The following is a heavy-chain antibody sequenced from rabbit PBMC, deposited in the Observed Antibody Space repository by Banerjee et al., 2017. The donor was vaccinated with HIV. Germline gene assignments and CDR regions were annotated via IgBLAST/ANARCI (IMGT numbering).Heavy chain of an antibody. Sequence: QEQLVESGGGLVKPEGSLTLTCTASGFSFSNKYVMCWVRQAPGKGLEWIACINTNSGNAVYASWAKGRFTISKTSSTTVTLQMTSLTAADTATYFCARDGAGYAGYGYAHLWGPGPSSPS. CDR1: GFSFSNKYV. CDR3: ARDGAGYAGYGYAHL. D-gene: IGHD6-1*01. CDR2: INTNSGNA. V-gene: IGHV1S45*01. J-gene: IGHJ4*01.